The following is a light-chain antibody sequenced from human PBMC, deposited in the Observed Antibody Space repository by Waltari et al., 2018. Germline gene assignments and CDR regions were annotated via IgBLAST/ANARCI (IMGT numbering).Light chain of an antibody. CDR3: QQSYTAPHT. V-gene: IGKV1-39*01. J-gene: IGKJ2*01. CDR2: ATS. CDR1: QRISSY. Sequence: DVKMTQSPSSLSASVVEKVTITCRASQRISSYLNWYQQKPGKAPKLLISATSRLESGVPSRFSGSESGTDFRLTINSLQPEDFATYFCQQSYTAPHTFGQGTTVEIK.